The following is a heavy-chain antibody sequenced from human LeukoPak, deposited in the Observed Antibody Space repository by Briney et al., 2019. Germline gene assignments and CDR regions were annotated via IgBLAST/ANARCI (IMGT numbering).Heavy chain of an antibody. CDR2: MDPNSGNT. D-gene: IGHD2-21*01. Sequence: ASVKVSCKASGYTFTSYDINWVRQATGQGLEWMGWMDPNSGNTGYAQKFQGRVTMTRNTSISTAYMELSSLRCEDTAVYYCAREFRVVAPTQGDDYWGQGTLVSVSS. CDR3: AREFRVVAPTQGDDY. CDR1: GYTFTSYD. J-gene: IGHJ4*02. V-gene: IGHV1-8*01.